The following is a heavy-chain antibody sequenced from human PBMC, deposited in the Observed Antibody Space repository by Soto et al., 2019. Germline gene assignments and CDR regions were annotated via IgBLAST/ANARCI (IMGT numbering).Heavy chain of an antibody. CDR2: IRSKVYGGTT. Sequence: GGSLRLSCTTSGCSFGDYAMTLFRQAPGKGLEWVGFIRSKVYGGTTEYAASVKGRFTISRDDSKSVAYLQMNNLKTEDTAVYYCSRVHTTGPVIPDYWGQGTQVTVSS. CDR1: GCSFGDYA. V-gene: IGHV3-49*03. CDR3: SRVHTTGPVIPDY. D-gene: IGHD3-9*01. J-gene: IGHJ4*02.